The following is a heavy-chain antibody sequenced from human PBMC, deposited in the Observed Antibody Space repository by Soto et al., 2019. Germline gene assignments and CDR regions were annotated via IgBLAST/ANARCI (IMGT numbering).Heavy chain of an antibody. CDR2: ISYDGSNK. V-gene: IGHV3-30*18. J-gene: IGHJ6*03. D-gene: IGHD3-10*01. CDR3: AKVYNMVRGVNPYYYDYLDV. CDR1: GFTFSSYG. Sequence: QVQLVESGGGVVQPGRSLRLSCAASGFTFSSYGMHWVRQAPGKGLGWVAVISYDGSNKYYADSVKGRFTISRDNSKNTLYLQMNSLRAEDTAVYYCAKVYNMVRGVNPYYYDYLDVWGKGTTVTVSS.